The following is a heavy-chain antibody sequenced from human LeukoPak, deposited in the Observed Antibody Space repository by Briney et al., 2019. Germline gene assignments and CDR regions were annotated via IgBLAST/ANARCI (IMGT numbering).Heavy chain of an antibody. J-gene: IGHJ4*02. Sequence: SQTLSLTCAISGDSVSSNSAAWNWIRQSPSRGLEWLGRTYYRSKWYNDYAVSVKSRITINPDTSKNQFSLKLTSVTAADTAVYYCARGGPPTVTRFDYWGQGTLVTVS. V-gene: IGHV6-1*01. CDR3: ARGGPPTVTRFDY. CDR2: TYYRSKWYN. D-gene: IGHD4-17*01. CDR1: GDSVSSNSAA.